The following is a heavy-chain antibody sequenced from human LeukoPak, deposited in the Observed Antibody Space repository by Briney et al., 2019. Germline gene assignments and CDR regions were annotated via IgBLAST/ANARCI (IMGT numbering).Heavy chain of an antibody. CDR2: IKTDGSQI. J-gene: IGHJ6*03. CDR3: ARDPYSGSYGADYYYYMDV. V-gene: IGHV3-7*01. D-gene: IGHD1-26*01. CDR1: GFTFSSYW. Sequence: GALRLSCVASGFTFSSYWMTWVRQAPGKGLEWVANIKTDGSQIYYVDSVKGRFTISRDNAKSSLYLQMNSLRAEDTAVYYCARDPYSGSYGADYYYYMDVWGKGTTVTISS.